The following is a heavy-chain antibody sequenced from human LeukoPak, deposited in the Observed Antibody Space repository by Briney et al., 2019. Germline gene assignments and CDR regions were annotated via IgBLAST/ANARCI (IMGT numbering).Heavy chain of an antibody. Sequence: GRTLRLSCAASGFTYSSYRMHWVRHPPGKGLERGAVIRYDGSNKYYADSVKCRFTISRDDSKNTLYLQMNTLRAEDTAVYYCAKGLGSLRFPAGFDYWGQGTLVTVSS. J-gene: IGHJ4*02. V-gene: IGHV3-30*02. D-gene: IGHD3-3*01. CDR1: GFTYSSYR. CDR3: AKGLGSLRFPAGFDY. CDR2: IRYDGSNK.